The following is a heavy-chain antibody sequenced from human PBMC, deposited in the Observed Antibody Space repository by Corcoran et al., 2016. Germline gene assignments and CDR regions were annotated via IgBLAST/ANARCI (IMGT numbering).Heavy chain of an antibody. CDR2: INLNSGGT. D-gene: IGHD6-13*01. CDR1: GYTFTGYY. CDR3: ARDGGSSRDLWGYYYGMDC. V-gene: IGHV1-2*04. Sequence: QVQLVQSGAEVKKPGASVKVSCKASGYTFTGYYMHWVRQAPGQGLEWMGWINLNSGGTNYAQKFQGWVTMTRDTSISTAYMELSRLKSDDTAGYYCARDGGSSRDLWGYYYGMDCWGQGTTVTVSS. J-gene: IGHJ6*02.